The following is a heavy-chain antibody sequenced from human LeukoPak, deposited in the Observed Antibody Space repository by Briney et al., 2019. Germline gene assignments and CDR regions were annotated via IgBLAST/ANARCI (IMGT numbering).Heavy chain of an antibody. CDR3: ARDEHQYYSESSGRFDF. CDR1: GFTFSFYW. CDR2: IKQDGSEK. J-gene: IGHJ4*02. D-gene: IGHD3-22*01. V-gene: IGHV3-7*04. Sequence: GGSLRLSCVAPGFTFSFYWMAWVRQAPGKGLEWVANIKQDGSEKYYVDSARGRFTISRDNAKNSLYLQMNSLRAEDTAVYYCARDEHQYYSESSGRFDFWGQGVLVTVSS.